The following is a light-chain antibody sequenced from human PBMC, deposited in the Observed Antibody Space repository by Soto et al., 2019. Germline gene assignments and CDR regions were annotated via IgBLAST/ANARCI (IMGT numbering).Light chain of an antibody. J-gene: IGKJ4*01. Sequence: DIQMTQSPSSLSASVGDRVTVTCRASQGISSYLAWYQQQPGKVPKLLIFAASTLQPGGPSRFSGSGSGADFTLTIRSLQPADVATYYCHKYDRASSPTFGGGTKVEIK. CDR2: AAS. CDR1: QGISSY. V-gene: IGKV1-27*01. CDR3: HKYDRASSPT.